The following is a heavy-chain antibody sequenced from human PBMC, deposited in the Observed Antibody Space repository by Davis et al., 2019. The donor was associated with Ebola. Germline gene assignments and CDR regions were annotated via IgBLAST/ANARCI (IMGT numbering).Heavy chain of an antibody. CDR1: GFVFSSHW. CDR3: ARVPVENWGSVALDI. J-gene: IGHJ3*02. CDR2: INGDETNT. D-gene: IGHD5-24*01. V-gene: IGHV3-74*03. Sequence: GESLKISCAASGFVFSSHWMHWVRQAPGKGLVWLSRINGDETNTKYADSVKGRFTISRDNAKNTLYLQMNSLRAEDTAVYYCARVPVENWGSVALDIWGLGTTVTVSS.